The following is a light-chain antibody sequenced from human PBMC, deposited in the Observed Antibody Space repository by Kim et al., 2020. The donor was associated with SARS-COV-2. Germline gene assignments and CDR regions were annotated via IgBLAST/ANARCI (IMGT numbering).Light chain of an antibody. Sequence: QPVLTQSPSASASLGASVKLTCTLSSGHSSYAIAWHQQQPEKGPRFLMKLDSDGSHNKGDGIPDRFSGSSSGAERYLTISSLQSEDEADYYCQTRDTGVRLFGGGTQLTVL. CDR2: LDSDGSH. J-gene: IGLJ3*02. V-gene: IGLV4-69*01. CDR1: SGHSSYA. CDR3: QTRDTGVRL.